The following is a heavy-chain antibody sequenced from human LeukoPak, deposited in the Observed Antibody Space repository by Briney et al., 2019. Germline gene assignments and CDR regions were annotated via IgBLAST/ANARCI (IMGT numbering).Heavy chain of an antibody. CDR1: GFTFSSYA. J-gene: IGHJ4*02. CDR2: ISGSGGST. CDR3: ARDPGDGYNYLDY. D-gene: IGHD5-24*01. Sequence: GGSLRLSCAASGFTFSSYAMSWVRQAPGKGLSGVSGISGSGGSTYYADSMKGRFTISRDNAKNSLYLQMNSLRAEDTAVYYCARDPGDGYNYLDYWGQGTLVTVSS. V-gene: IGHV3-23*01.